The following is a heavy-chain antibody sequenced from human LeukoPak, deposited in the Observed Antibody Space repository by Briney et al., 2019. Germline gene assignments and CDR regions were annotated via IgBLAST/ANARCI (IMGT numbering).Heavy chain of an antibody. V-gene: IGHV3-23*01. Sequence: GGSLRLSCLASGFIFKSYALSWVRQAPGKGLEWVSGISGGGEITFYADSVKGRLTISRDNSKNTLYLQLNSLRAEDTAVYYCAKRVDYSSPGGYFDSWGPGSLVTVSS. CDR1: GFIFKSYA. D-gene: IGHD6-13*01. CDR2: ISGGGEIT. CDR3: AKRVDYSSPGGYFDS. J-gene: IGHJ4*02.